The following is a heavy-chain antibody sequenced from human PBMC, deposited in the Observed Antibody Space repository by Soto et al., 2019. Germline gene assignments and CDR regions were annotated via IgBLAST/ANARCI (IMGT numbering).Heavy chain of an antibody. CDR3: ARRGSGSWYSDL. J-gene: IGHJ2*01. D-gene: IGHD2-15*01. Sequence: QLQLQESGPGLVKPSETLSLTCIVSGGSISSSPYYWGWIRQPPGERPEWIGSIYYSGNTFYNPSLKSRXXIXIXXSKNQFSLKLSSVTAADTAVYYCARRGSGSWYSDLWGRGTLVTVSS. V-gene: IGHV4-39*01. CDR2: IYYSGNT. CDR1: GGSISSSPYY.